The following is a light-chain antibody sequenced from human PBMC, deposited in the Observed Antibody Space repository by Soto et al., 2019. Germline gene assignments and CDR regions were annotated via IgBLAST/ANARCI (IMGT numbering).Light chain of an antibody. CDR2: AAS. V-gene: IGKV1-9*01. Sequence: DIQLTQSPSFLSVSVGDRVTITCRASQDISSYLAWYQQKPGKAPKLLIYAASTLQSGVPSRFSGSGSGTEFTLTISSLQPEDFATYYCQHLNTYPLTFGGGTKVEIK. J-gene: IGKJ4*01. CDR1: QDISSY. CDR3: QHLNTYPLT.